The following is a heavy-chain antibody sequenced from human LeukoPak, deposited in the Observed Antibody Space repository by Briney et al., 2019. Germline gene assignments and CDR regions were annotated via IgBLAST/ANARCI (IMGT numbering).Heavy chain of an antibody. CDR2: MNPNSGNT. J-gene: IGHJ4*02. V-gene: IGHV1-8*01. CDR1: GYTFTTYD. Sequence: GASVKVSCKASGYTFTTYDINWVRQATGHGLEWMGWMNPNSGNTGYAQKFQGRVTMTRNTSMSTAYMELSSLRSEDTAVYYCARANYYGSGKNDLDYWGQGTLVTVSS. CDR3: ARANYYGSGKNDLDY. D-gene: IGHD3-10*01.